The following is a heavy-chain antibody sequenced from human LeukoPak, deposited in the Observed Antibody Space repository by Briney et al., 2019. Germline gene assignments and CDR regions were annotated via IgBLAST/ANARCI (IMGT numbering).Heavy chain of an antibody. J-gene: IGHJ5*02. CDR1: GGSISSYY. D-gene: IGHD1-1*01. V-gene: IGHV4-59*08. Sequence: SETLSLTCTVSGGSISSYYWSWIRQPPGKGLEWIAYIYYSGSTDYNPSLKSRVTISVDTSKNQFSLKLSSVTAADTAVYYCATGTTGTPYNWFDPWGQGTLVTVSS. CDR3: ATGTTGTPYNWFDP. CDR2: IYYSGST.